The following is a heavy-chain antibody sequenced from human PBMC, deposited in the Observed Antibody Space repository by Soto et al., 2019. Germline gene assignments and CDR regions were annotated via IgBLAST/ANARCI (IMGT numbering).Heavy chain of an antibody. CDR3: ARPHWKYAVGEYFQH. CDR1: GYSFTSYW. V-gene: IGHV5-10-1*01. J-gene: IGHJ1*01. D-gene: IGHD1-7*01. CDR2: IDPSDSYT. Sequence: GESLKISFKGSGYSFTSYWISWVRQMPGKGLEWMGRIDPSDSYTNYSPSFQGHVTISAEKSISTAYLKWSSLKASDTAMYYCARPHWKYAVGEYFQHWGQGTLVTVSS.